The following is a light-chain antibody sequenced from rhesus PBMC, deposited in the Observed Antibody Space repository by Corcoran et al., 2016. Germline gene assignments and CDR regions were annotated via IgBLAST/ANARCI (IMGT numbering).Light chain of an antibody. J-gene: IGKJ4*01. Sequence: DIQMTQSPSSLSASVGDRVTITRRASQGITNDLAWYQQKPGEPPKLLIYESSSLQSGMPSRFSGSGSRTDFTLTISSLQSEDFATYYCQHYYSTPLTFGGGTKVEIK. CDR2: ESS. CDR1: QGITND. CDR3: QHYYSTPLT. V-gene: IGKV1-25*01.